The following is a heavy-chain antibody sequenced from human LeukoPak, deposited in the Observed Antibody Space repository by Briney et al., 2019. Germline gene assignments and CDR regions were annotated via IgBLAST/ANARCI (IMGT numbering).Heavy chain of an antibody. CDR3: AREPRGVADYYYGMDV. CDR1: GFTFSDYY. Sequence: PGGSLRLSCAASGFTFSDYYMSWIRQAPGKGLEWVSYISSSGSTIYYADSVKGRFTISRDNAKNTLYLQMNSLRAEDTAVYYCAREPRGVADYYYGMDVWGQGTTVTVSS. D-gene: IGHD2-8*01. J-gene: IGHJ6*02. CDR2: ISSSGSTI. V-gene: IGHV3-11*04.